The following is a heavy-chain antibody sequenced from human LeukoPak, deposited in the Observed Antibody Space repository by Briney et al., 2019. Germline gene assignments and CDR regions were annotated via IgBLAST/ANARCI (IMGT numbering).Heavy chain of an antibody. D-gene: IGHD3-10*01. J-gene: IGHJ4*02. CDR3: ARDSGNYYGSGSYRFNDY. CDR1: GYTFTGYY. Sequence: ASVKVSCKASGYTFTGYYMHWVRQAPGQGLEWMGQINPNSGGTNYAQKFQGRVTMTRDTSISTAYMELSRLRSDDTAVYYCARDSGNYYGSGSYRFNDYWGQGTLVTVSS. V-gene: IGHV1-2*06. CDR2: INPNSGGT.